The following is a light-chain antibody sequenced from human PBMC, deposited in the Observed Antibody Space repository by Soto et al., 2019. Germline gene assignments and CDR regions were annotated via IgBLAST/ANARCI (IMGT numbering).Light chain of an antibody. J-gene: IGKJ1*01. CDR1: QSLLHSNGYSY. CDR3: MEALQTPWT. Sequence: DMVMTQSPVSLPVTPGEPASISCRSSQSLLHSNGYSYLDWFLQRPGQSPQLLIYLGSNRAPGVPDRFSGSGSGTDFTLKISRVEAEDVGVYYCMEALQTPWTFGQGTKVDIK. CDR2: LGS. V-gene: IGKV2-28*01.